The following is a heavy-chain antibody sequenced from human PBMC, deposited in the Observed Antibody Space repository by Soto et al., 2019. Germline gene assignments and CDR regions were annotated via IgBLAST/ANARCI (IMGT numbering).Heavy chain of an antibody. J-gene: IGHJ4*02. Sequence: GGSLRLSCAASGFTFSSYAMSWVRQAPGKGLEWVSAISGSGGSTYYADSVKGRFTISRDNSKNTLYLQMNSLRAEDTAVYYCAKDPVYYGASSYFDCWGQGTLVTVSS. D-gene: IGHD4-17*01. V-gene: IGHV3-23*01. CDR1: GFTFSSYA. CDR2: ISGSGGST. CDR3: AKDPVYYGASSYFDC.